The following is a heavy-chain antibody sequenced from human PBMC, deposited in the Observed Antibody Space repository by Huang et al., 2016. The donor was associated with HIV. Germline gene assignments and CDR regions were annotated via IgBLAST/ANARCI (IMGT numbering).Heavy chain of an antibody. CDR3: ARHVGSFHDFRSGYRGLQGYGLDV. CDR1: GYTFTDYY. Sequence: QAQLVQSGAEVRKPGASVKVSCKTSGYTFTDYYIHWVRQAPGQGLEWMGIINPSGARTTYAQQVQDRFTMTRDTSTSTDYMEVSSLRSEDTAVYYCARHVGSFHDFRSGYRGLQGYGLDVWGQGTTVIVSS. V-gene: IGHV1-46*01. CDR2: INPSGART. J-gene: IGHJ6*02. D-gene: IGHD3-3*01.